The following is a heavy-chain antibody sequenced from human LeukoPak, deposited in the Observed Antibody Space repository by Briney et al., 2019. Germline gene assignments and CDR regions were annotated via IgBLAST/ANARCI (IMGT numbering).Heavy chain of an antibody. J-gene: IGHJ4*02. CDR2: ISGSGSGT. V-gene: IGHV3-23*01. CDR1: GFTFSNYA. Sequence: PGGSLRLSCEAAGFTFSNYAMSWVRQAPGKGLEWVSGISGSGSGTYYGDSVKGRFTISRDNSKNTLYLQMDSLRAEDTAVYYCAKDQRSSGRYYGVDYWGQGTLVIVSS. CDR3: AKDQRSSGRYYGVDY. D-gene: IGHD1-26*01.